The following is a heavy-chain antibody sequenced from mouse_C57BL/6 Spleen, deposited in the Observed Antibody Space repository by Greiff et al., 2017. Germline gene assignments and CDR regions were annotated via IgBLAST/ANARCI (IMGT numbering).Heavy chain of an antibody. CDR2: IYTGGGYT. Sequence: QVQLQQSGAELVRPGTSVKMSCKASGYTFTNYWIGWAKQRPGHGLEWIGDIYTGGGYTNYNEKFKGKATLTADKSSSTAYMQFSSLTSEDSAIYYCARRVYGDFDYWGQGTTLTVSS. D-gene: IGHD1-2*01. CDR3: ARRVYGDFDY. V-gene: IGHV1-63*01. J-gene: IGHJ2*01. CDR1: GYTFTNYW.